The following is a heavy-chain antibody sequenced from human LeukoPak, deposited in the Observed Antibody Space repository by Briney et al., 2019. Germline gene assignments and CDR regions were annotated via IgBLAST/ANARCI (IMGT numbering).Heavy chain of an antibody. CDR3: ARGQDIVVVPAAIRYNWFDP. CDR2: IYHSGST. J-gene: IGHJ5*02. D-gene: IGHD2-2*01. Sequence: SETLSLTCAVYGGSFSGYYWSWIRQPPGKGLEWIGEIYHSGSTNYNTYLKSRVTISVDTSKNQFSLKLSSVTAADTAVYYCARGQDIVVVPAAIRYNWFDPWGQGTLVTVSS. V-gene: IGHV4-34*01. CDR1: GGSFSGYY.